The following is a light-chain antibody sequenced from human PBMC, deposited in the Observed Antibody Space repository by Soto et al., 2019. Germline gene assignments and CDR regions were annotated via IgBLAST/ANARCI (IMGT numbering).Light chain of an antibody. J-gene: IGLJ1*01. CDR1: SSDVGGYNY. V-gene: IGLV2-11*01. CDR3: CSYAGSYTFV. Sequence: QSALTPPRSVSVSPGQSVTISCTGTSSDVGGYNYVSWYQQHPGKAPKLMIYDVSKRPSGVPDRFSGSKSGNTASLTISGLQAEDEADYYCCSYAGSYTFVFGTGTKLTVL. CDR2: DVS.